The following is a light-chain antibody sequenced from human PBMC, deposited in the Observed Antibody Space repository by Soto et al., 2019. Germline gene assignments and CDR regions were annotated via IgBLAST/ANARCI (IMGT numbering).Light chain of an antibody. CDR1: QSVSRN. CDR2: GAS. CDR3: QQYNDWPTLS. V-gene: IGKV3-15*01. Sequence: EILMTQSPATLSVSPGQRVTLSCRASQSVSRNLGWYQQKPGQAPRLVIYGASTRAANIPARFSGSGSGTEFTLTISSLQSEDFAVYYCQQYNDWPTLSFGGGTKVDIK. J-gene: IGKJ4*01.